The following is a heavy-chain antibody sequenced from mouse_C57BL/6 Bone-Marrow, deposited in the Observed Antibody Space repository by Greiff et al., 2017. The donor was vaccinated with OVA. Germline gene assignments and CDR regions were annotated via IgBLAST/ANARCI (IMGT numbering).Heavy chain of an antibody. CDR1: GYTFTSYG. J-gene: IGHJ3*01. CDR3: ARRHSDGSSAWFAY. V-gene: IGHV1-81*01. D-gene: IGHD1-1*01. CDR2: IYPRSGNT. Sequence: VQLQQSGAELARPGASVKLSCKASGYTFTSYGISWVKQRTGQGLEWIGEIYPRSGNTYYNEKFKGKATLTADKSSSTAYMELRSLTSEDSAVYFCARRHSDGSSAWFAYWGQGTLVTVSA.